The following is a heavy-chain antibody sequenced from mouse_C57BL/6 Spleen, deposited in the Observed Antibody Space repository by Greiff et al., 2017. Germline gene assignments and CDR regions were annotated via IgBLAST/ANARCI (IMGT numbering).Heavy chain of an antibody. CDR3: AMEGYGSSYVGYFDG. J-gene: IGHJ1*03. CDR1: GYSFTSGSY. Sequence: EVQRVESGPGLVKPSQSLSLTCSVTGYSFTSGSYCYWIRQFPGNILEWMGYISYDGSNNYNPSLKNTISFTRATSENQFHLKLNTVTTEDTGIYACAMEGYGSSYVGYFDGWGRGSTVTVSS. D-gene: IGHD1-1*01. V-gene: IGHV3-6*01. CDR2: ISYDGSN.